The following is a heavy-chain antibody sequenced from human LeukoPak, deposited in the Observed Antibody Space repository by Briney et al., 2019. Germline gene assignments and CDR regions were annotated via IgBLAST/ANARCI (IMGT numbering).Heavy chain of an antibody. Sequence: PGRSLRLSCSASGFFFTNFPMHWVRQAPEKGLEWVSVISGSGGSTYYADSVKGRFTISRDNSKNTLYLQMNSLRAEDTAVYYCAKDQGIVVVAAARSFDYWGQGTLVTVSS. CDR1: GFFFTNFP. CDR2: ISGSGGST. V-gene: IGHV3-23*01. J-gene: IGHJ4*02. CDR3: AKDQGIVVVAAARSFDY. D-gene: IGHD2-2*01.